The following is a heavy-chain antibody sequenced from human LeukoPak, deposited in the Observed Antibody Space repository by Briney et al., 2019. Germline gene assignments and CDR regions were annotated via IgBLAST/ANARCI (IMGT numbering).Heavy chain of an antibody. V-gene: IGHV4-34*01. D-gene: IGHD2-15*01. CDR1: GGSFSVYH. CDR2: INHSGST. CDR3: ARFGDCSDGLCFYYLDP. Sequence: SETLSLTCAVYGGSFSVYHWSWIRQPPGKGLEWIGEINHSGSTNYIPSLKSRVTISIDTSKNQFSLKLSSVTAADTAVYYCARFGDCSDGLCFYYLDPWGQGTLVTVSS. J-gene: IGHJ5*02.